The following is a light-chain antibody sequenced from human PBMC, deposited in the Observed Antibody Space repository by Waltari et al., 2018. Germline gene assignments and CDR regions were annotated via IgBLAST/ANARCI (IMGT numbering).Light chain of an antibody. V-gene: IGKV1-16*01. CDR1: QDISDF. CDR3: QQYNTFPVT. Sequence: DIQMTQTPSSLSASVGDRVTITCRASQDISDFLAWFQQKPGRVPKSLIYAASTVQTGVPSRFSGGGSGTEFTLSISSLQPEDYATYFCQQYNTFPVTFGQGTRLEIK. J-gene: IGKJ5*01. CDR2: AAS.